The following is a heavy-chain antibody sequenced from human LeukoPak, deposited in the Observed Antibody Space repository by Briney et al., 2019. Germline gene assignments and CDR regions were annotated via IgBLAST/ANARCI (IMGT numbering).Heavy chain of an antibody. CDR3: ARDKYGDYTFDY. J-gene: IGHJ4*02. V-gene: IGHV3-48*02. CDR1: GFAFSSFG. D-gene: IGHD4-17*01. CDR2: ISSSSSTI. Sequence: GGSLRLSCAASGFAFSSFGMNWVRQAPGKGLQWVSYISSSSSTIYYADSVKGRFTISRDNAKISLYLQMNSLRDEDTAVYYCARDKYGDYTFDYWGQGTLVTVSS.